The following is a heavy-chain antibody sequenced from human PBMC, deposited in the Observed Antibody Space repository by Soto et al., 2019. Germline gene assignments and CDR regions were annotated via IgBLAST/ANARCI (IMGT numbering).Heavy chain of an antibody. D-gene: IGHD3-10*01. Sequence: GGSLRLSCAASGFTFSTYGMQWVRQAPGKGLEWVAVISYDGYLKYYVDAVKGRFTVARDNSKNTLFLEMNSLRVEDTAVYFCAKDFMVSGCHYGSLNYYCGMAVWGQGTTVTVSS. J-gene: IGHJ6*02. CDR1: GFTFSTYG. CDR2: ISYDGYLK. V-gene: IGHV3-30*18. CDR3: AKDFMVSGCHYGSLNYYCGMAV.